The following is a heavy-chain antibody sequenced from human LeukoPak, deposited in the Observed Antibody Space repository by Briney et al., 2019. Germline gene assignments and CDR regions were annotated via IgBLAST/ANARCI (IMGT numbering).Heavy chain of an antibody. Sequence: PSETLSLTCTVSGGSISSYYWSWIRQPPGKGLEWIGYIYYSGSTYYNPSLKSRVTISVDRSKNQFSLKLSSVTAADTAVYYCARGEDLYSSSWYYYFDYWGQGTLVTVSS. CDR1: GGSISSYY. CDR2: IYYSGST. V-gene: IGHV4-59*12. CDR3: ARGEDLYSSSWYYYFDY. J-gene: IGHJ4*02. D-gene: IGHD6-13*01.